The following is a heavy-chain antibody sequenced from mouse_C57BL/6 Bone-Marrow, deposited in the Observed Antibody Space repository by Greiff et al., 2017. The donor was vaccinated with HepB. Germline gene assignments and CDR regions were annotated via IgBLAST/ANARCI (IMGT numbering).Heavy chain of an antibody. CDR3: VRQGGLGGYWYFDV. J-gene: IGHJ1*03. CDR2: IRSKSNNYAT. D-gene: IGHD2-4*01. V-gene: IGHV10-1*01. CDR1: GFSFNTYA. Sequence: DVKLVESGGGLVQPKGSLKLSCAASGFSFNTYAMNWVRQAPGKGLEWVARIRSKSNNYATYYADSVKDRFTISRDDSESMLYLQMNNLKTEDTAMYYCVRQGGLGGYWYFDVWGTGTTVTVSS.